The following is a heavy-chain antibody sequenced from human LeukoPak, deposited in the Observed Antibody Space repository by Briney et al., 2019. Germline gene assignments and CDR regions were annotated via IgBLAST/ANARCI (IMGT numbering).Heavy chain of an antibody. Sequence: PSETLSLTCTVSGGSISSSSYYWGWIRQPPGKGLEWFGSIYYSGSTYYNPSLKSRVTISVDTSKNQFSLKLSSVTAADTAVYYCARQSMGTITMVRGVIHYWGQGTLVTVSS. V-gene: IGHV4-39*01. CDR2: IYYSGST. CDR1: GGSISSSSYY. D-gene: IGHD3-10*01. CDR3: ARQSMGTITMVRGVIHY. J-gene: IGHJ4*02.